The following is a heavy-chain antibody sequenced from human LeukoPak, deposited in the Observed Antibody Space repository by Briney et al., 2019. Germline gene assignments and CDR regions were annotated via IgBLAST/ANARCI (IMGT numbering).Heavy chain of an antibody. Sequence: SVKVSCKASGGTFSSYAISWVRQAPGQGLEWMGGIIPIFGTANYAQKFQGRVTMTRDMSTSTVYMELSSLRSEDTAVYYCARDGYDSSGVDYWGQGTLVTVSS. J-gene: IGHJ4*02. D-gene: IGHD3-22*01. CDR1: GGTFSSYA. V-gene: IGHV1-69*05. CDR2: IIPIFGTA. CDR3: ARDGYDSSGVDY.